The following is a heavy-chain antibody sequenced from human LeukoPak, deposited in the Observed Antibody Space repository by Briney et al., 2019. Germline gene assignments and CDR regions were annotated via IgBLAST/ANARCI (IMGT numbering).Heavy chain of an antibody. J-gene: IGHJ4*02. CDR3: AKDPLVNSQEYFDY. V-gene: IGHV3-23*01. D-gene: IGHD2/OR15-2a*01. Sequence: PGGSLRLSCAASRFIFNSYAMSWVRQAPGKGLEWVSTISGSGGSTYYADSVKGRFTISRDNSKKTLYLQMNSLRAEDTAVYYCAKDPLVNSQEYFDYWGQGTLVTVSS. CDR1: RFIFNSYA. CDR2: ISGSGGST.